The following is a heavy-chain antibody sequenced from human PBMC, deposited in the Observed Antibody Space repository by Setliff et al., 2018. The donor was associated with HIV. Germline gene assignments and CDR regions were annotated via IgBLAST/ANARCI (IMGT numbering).Heavy chain of an antibody. V-gene: IGHV4-34*01. CDR3: ARGAYCGGASCSLTRFDP. CDR2: IKHGGSA. D-gene: IGHD2-15*01. Sequence: SETLSLTCAVYGGSLSGFYWTWIRQPPGKGLEWNGEIKHGGSANYNPYLKSRVTISVDLSTNQFSLKLGSVTAADAAVYYCARGAYCGGASCSLTRFDPWGQGTLVTVSS. CDR1: GGSLSGFY. J-gene: IGHJ5*02.